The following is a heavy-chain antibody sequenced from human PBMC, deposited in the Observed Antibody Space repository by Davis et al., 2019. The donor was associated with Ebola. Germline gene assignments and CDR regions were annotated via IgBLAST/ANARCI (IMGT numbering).Heavy chain of an antibody. Sequence: PSETLSLTCAISGDSVSSNSGAWNWIRQSPSRGLEWLGRTYYRSKWYNDYAVSVNGRVTINPDTSKNHVSLQLNSVTPEDTAVYYCARGYSGGWFPGYYFDSWGQGARVTVSS. CDR1: GDSVSSNSGA. CDR2: TYYRSKWYN. V-gene: IGHV6-1*01. CDR3: ARGYSGGWFPGYYFDS. J-gene: IGHJ4*02. D-gene: IGHD6-19*01.